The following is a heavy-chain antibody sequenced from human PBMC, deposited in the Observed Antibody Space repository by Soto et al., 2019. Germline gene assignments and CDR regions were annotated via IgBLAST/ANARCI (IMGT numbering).Heavy chain of an antibody. CDR1: GYTFTGYY. Sequence: ASVKVSCKASGYTFTGYYMHWVRQAPGQGLEWMGWINPNSGGTNYAQKFQGRVTMTRDTSISTGYMELSRLRSDDTAVYYCARGHSSSSGPAGSIYFEYWGQGTLVTVSS. CDR3: ARGHSSSSGPAGSIYFEY. D-gene: IGHD6-6*01. CDR2: INPNSGGT. V-gene: IGHV1-2*02. J-gene: IGHJ4*02.